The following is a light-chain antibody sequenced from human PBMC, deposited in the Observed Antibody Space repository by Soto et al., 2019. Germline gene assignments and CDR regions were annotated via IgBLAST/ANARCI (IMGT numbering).Light chain of an antibody. CDR2: AAS. J-gene: IGKJ4*01. Sequence: VMTQSPANLSVSPGEGVTLSCTASQNVATNLAWYQLRPGQAPRLLVYAASTRATGIPATFSGSGSGTHFSLTISSQQSEDSAVYFCQQYYHWGLSFGGGTKVEI. V-gene: IGKV3D-15*01. CDR1: QNVATN. CDR3: QQYYHWGLS.